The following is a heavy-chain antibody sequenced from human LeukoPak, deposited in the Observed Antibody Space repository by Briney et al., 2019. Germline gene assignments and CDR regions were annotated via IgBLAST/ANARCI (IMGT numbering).Heavy chain of an antibody. J-gene: IGHJ4*02. CDR2: IYNGGSA. Sequence: PSETLSLTCTVSGASVSNYYWSWIRQPAGKGLEWIGRIYNGGSANYSPSLQSLISMSVDTSKNQFSLRLKSVTAADTAVYYCARQPIGPYYFDYWGQGTLVSVSS. CDR3: ARQPIGPYYFDY. V-gene: IGHV4-4*07. D-gene: IGHD1-14*01. CDR1: GASVSNYY.